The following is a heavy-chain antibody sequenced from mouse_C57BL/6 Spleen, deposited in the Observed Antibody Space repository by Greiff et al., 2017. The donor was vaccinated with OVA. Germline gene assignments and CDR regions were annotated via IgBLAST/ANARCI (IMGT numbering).Heavy chain of an antibody. CDR3: ADNSKYDAMDY. D-gene: IGHD2-5*01. Sequence: VQLQQSGPELVKPGASVKISCKASGYTFTDYYMNWVKQSHGKSLEWIGDINPNNGGTSYNQKFKGKATLTVDKSSNTAYMELRSLTSEDSAVYDWADNSKYDAMDYWGQGTSVTVSS. J-gene: IGHJ4*01. V-gene: IGHV1-26*01. CDR2: INPNNGGT. CDR1: GYTFTDYY.